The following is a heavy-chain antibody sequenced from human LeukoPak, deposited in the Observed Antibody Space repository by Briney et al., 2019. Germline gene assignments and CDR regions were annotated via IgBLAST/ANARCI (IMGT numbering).Heavy chain of an antibody. CDR1: GGSISSYY. V-gene: IGHV4-4*07. Sequence: PSETLSLTCTVSGGSISSYYWSWIRQPAGKGLEWIGRIYTSGSTNYNPSLKSRVTISVDTSKNQLSLKLSSVTAADTAVYYCARASPGYDFWSGYNPSQYFDYWGQGTLVTVSS. D-gene: IGHD3-3*01. CDR3: ARASPGYDFWSGYNPSQYFDY. J-gene: IGHJ4*02. CDR2: IYTSGST.